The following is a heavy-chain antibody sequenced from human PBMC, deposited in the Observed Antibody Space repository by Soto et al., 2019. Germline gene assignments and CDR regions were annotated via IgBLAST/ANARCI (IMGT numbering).Heavy chain of an antibody. CDR3: AKDRIVVVPAASWFDP. V-gene: IGHV3-23*01. Sequence: PGGSLRLSRAASELTFSSYAMSWVRQAPGKGLEWVSAISGSGGSTYYADSVKGRFTISRDNSKNTLYLQMNSLRAEDTAVYYCAKDRIVVVPAASWFDPWGQGTLVTVSS. J-gene: IGHJ5*02. CDR1: ELTFSSYA. CDR2: ISGSGGST. D-gene: IGHD2-2*01.